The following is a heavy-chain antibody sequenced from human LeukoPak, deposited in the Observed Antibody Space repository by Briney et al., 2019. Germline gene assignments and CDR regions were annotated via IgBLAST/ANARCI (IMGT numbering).Heavy chain of an antibody. J-gene: IGHJ6*04. CDR1: GFTVSSNY. Sequence: PGGSLRLSCAASGFTVSSNYMSWVRQAPGKGLEWVAVIYSGGSTYYADSVKGRFTISRDNSKNTLYLQMNSLRAEDTAMYYCARDPGYNYGPPPGYGMDVWGKGTTVTVSS. D-gene: IGHD3-10*01. V-gene: IGHV3-66*01. CDR3: ARDPGYNYGPPPGYGMDV. CDR2: IYSGGST.